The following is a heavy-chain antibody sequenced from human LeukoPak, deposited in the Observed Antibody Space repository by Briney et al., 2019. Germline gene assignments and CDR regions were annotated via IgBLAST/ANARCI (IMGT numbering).Heavy chain of an antibody. CDR3: ASYGSGSYYAPYYFDY. J-gene: IGHJ4*02. V-gene: IGHV1-8*03. CDR1: GCTFSSYA. D-gene: IGHD3-10*01. Sequence: ASVKVSCKASGCTFSSYAINWVRQAPGQGLEWMGGMNPNIGNASYAQKFQGRVTITTNDSTSTAYMELSSLRSEDTAVYYCASYGSGSYYAPYYFDYWGEGTLVTVSS. CDR2: MNPNIGNA.